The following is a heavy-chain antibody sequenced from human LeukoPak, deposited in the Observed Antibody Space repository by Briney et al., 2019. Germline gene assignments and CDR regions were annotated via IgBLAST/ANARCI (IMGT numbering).Heavy chain of an antibody. CDR3: ARLVTTATYDAFDI. V-gene: IGHV4-4*08. CDR2: MYSGGTT. Sequence: KASETLSLTCTVSGGSISSYYWSWIRQPPGKGLDWIGYMYSGGTTNYSPSLKSRVTISVDTSKNHFSLKLSSVTAADTAVYHCARLVTTATYDAFDIWGQGTMVTVSS. D-gene: IGHD1-14*01. J-gene: IGHJ3*02. CDR1: GGSISSYY.